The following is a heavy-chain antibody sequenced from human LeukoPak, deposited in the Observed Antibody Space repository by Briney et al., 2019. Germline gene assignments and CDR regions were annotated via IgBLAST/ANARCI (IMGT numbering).Heavy chain of an antibody. D-gene: IGHD5-18*01. CDR1: GGTFSSYA. CDR3: AIQLWLLGYYYGMDV. Sequence: SVKVSCRASGGTFSSYAISWVRQAPGQGLEWMGGIIPIFGTANYAQKFQGRVTITADESTSTAYMELSSLRSEDTAVYYCAIQLWLLGYYYGMDVWGQGTTVTVSS. V-gene: IGHV1-69*13. CDR2: IIPIFGTA. J-gene: IGHJ6*02.